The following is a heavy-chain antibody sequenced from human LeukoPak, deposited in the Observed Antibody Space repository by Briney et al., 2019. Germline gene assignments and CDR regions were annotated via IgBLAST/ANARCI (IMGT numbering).Heavy chain of an antibody. Sequence: SETLSLTCTVSGVSIRSGDYYWGWVRQSPGKGLEWIGSMSSGGSTFYNPSLRSRVTIPVDTSNDQFSLRMSYVTAADAAVYFCATRYYYGSEIWGQGTMVTVSS. CDR1: GVSIRSGDYY. J-gene: IGHJ3*02. CDR2: MSSGGST. D-gene: IGHD3-10*01. CDR3: ATRYYYGSEI. V-gene: IGHV4-39*07.